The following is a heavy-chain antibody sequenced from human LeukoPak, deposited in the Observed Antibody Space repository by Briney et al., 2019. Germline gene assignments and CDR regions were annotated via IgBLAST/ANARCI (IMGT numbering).Heavy chain of an antibody. D-gene: IGHD3-10*01. CDR3: ARVFGNYYGSGTADY. Sequence: SETLSLTCTVSGYSISSGYYWGWIRQPPGKGLEWIGEIYHSGSTNYNPSLKSRVTISVDKSKNQFSLKLSSVTAADTAVYYCARVFGNYYGSGTADYWGQGTLVTVSS. CDR2: IYHSGST. J-gene: IGHJ4*02. V-gene: IGHV4-38-2*02. CDR1: GYSISSGYY.